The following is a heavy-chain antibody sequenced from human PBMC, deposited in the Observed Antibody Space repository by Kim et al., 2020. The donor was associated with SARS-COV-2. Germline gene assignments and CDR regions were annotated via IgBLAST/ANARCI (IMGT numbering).Heavy chain of an antibody. CDR1: GYTFTGYD. J-gene: IGHJ4*02. CDR3: ARDLTIFGVVSLDY. CDR2: INPNSGDT. V-gene: IGHV1-2*06. D-gene: IGHD3-3*01. Sequence: ASVKVSCKASGYTFTGYDMHWVRQAPGQGLEWMGRINPNSGDTNYAQKFQGRVTMTTDTSTSTAYMELSSLRSDDTAVYYCARDLTIFGVVSLDYWGQGTLVTVSS.